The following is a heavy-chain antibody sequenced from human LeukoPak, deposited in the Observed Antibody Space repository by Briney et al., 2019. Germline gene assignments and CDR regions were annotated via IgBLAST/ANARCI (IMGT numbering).Heavy chain of an antibody. CDR2: IYHSGST. D-gene: IGHD1-26*01. Sequence: SETLSLTCTVSGYSISSGYYWGWIRQPPGKGLEWIGSIYHSGSTYYNPSLKSRVTISVDTSKNQFSLKLSSVTAADTAVYYCARGVSGSYYAFDIWGQGTMVTVSS. V-gene: IGHV4-38-2*02. CDR1: GYSISSGYY. J-gene: IGHJ3*02. CDR3: ARGVSGSYYAFDI.